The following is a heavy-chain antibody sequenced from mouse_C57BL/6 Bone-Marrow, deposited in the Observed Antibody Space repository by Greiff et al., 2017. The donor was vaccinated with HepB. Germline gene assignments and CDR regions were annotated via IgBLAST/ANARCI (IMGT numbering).Heavy chain of an antibody. CDR2: IYPSDSET. J-gene: IGHJ1*03. D-gene: IGHD1-1*01. CDR3: ARSLITTVVAYRYFDV. Sequence: QVQLKQPGAELVRPGSSVKLSCKASGYTFTSYWMDWVKQRPGQGLEWIGNIYPSDSETHYNQKFKDKATLTVDKSSSTAYMQLSSLTSEDSAVYYCARSLITTVVAYRYFDVWGTGTTVTVSS. V-gene: IGHV1-61*01. CDR1: GYTFTSYW.